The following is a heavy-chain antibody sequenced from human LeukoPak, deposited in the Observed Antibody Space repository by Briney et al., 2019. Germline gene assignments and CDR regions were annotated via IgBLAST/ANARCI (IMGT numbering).Heavy chain of an antibody. CDR2: IYSGGST. Sequence: GGSLRLSCAASGFTVSSNYMSWVRQAPGKGLEWVSVIYSGGSTYYADSVKGRFTISRDNSKNTLYLQMNSLRAEDTAVYYCARAYDSSGLNAFDIWGQRTMVTVSS. CDR1: GFTVSSNY. J-gene: IGHJ3*02. V-gene: IGHV3-53*01. D-gene: IGHD3-22*01. CDR3: ARAYDSSGLNAFDI.